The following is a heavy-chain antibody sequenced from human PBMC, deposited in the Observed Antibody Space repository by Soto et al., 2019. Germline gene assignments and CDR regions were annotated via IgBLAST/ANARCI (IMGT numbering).Heavy chain of an antibody. CDR2: TYYRSKWYN. V-gene: IGHV6-1*01. J-gene: IGHJ6*02. CDR3: ARESWNDPGYYYYGMDV. CDR1: GDSVSSNSAA. Sequence: PSQTLSLTCAISGDSVSSNSAAWNWIRQSPSRGLEWLGRTYYRSKWYNDYAVSVKSRITINPDTSKNQFSLQLNSVTPEDTAVYYCARESWNDPGYYYYGMDVWGQGTTVTVSS. D-gene: IGHD1-1*01.